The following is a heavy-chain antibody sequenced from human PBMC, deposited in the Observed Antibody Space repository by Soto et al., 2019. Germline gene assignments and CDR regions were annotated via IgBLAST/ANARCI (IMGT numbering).Heavy chain of an antibody. J-gene: IGHJ5*02. CDR2: VSSTGST. Sequence: SETLSLTCTVSGASITQYYWNWIRQSPGKGLEWIVSVSSTGSTVFNPSLTSRVTVSLDTSKNQFSLTLNSVTPEDTAVYYCARAPIWFGEFQNWFDPWGQGTLVTVSS. V-gene: IGHV4-4*08. CDR3: ARAPIWFGEFQNWFDP. D-gene: IGHD3-10*01. CDR1: GASITQYY.